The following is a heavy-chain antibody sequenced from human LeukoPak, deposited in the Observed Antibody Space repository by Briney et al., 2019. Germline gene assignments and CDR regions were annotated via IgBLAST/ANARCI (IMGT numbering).Heavy chain of an antibody. Sequence: GRSLRLSCAASGFTFSSYPMHWVRQAPGKGLEWVSTITTSDGNTYYADSVKGRFTVSRDNSKNTLFLQMNSLRAEDTAVYYCAKDGGLWVSAHWGDSWGRGTLVTVSS. D-gene: IGHD7-27*01. CDR1: GFTFSSYP. CDR2: ITTSDGNT. CDR3: AKDGGLWVSAHWGDS. J-gene: IGHJ4*02. V-gene: IGHV3-23*01.